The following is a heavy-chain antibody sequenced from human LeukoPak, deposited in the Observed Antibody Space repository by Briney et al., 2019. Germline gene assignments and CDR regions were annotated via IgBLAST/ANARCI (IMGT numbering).Heavy chain of an antibody. D-gene: IGHD2-15*01. CDR2: IYHSGST. V-gene: IGHV4-30-2*01. CDR3: ARDLSASGGGSAFDI. J-gene: IGHJ3*02. CDR1: GGSISSGGYS. Sequence: SETLSLTCAVSGGSISSGGYSWSWIRQPPGKGLEWIGYIYHSGSTYYNPSRKSRVTISVDTSKNQFSLKLSSVTAADTAVYYCARDLSASGGGSAFDIWGQGTMVTVSS.